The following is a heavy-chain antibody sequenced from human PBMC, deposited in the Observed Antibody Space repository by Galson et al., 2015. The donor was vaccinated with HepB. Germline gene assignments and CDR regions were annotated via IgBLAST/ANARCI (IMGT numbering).Heavy chain of an antibody. J-gene: IGHJ4*02. CDR2: IYYSGST. CDR3: ARGTMVRGVIIWADY. Sequence: LSLTCTVSGGSVSSGSYYWSWIRQPPGKGLEWIGYIYYSGSTNYNPSLKSRVTISVDTSKNQFSLKLSSVTAADTAVYYCARGTMVRGVIIWADYWGQGTLVTVSS. D-gene: IGHD3-10*01. CDR1: GGSVSSGSYY. V-gene: IGHV4-61*01.